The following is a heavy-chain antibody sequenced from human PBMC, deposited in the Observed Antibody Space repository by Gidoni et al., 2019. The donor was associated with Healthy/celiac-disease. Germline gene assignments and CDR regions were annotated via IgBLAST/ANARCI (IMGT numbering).Heavy chain of an antibody. CDR1: GFTFSSYS. D-gene: IGHD2-15*01. Sequence: EVQLVESGGGLVQPGGSLRLSCAASGFTFSSYSMNWVRQAPGKGLEWVSYISSSSSTIYYADSVKGRFTISRDNAKNSLYLQMNSLRAEDTAVYYCARCLVDGGRRLWYFDLWGRGTLVTVSS. CDR2: ISSSSSTI. J-gene: IGHJ2*01. CDR3: ARCLVDGGRRLWYFDL. V-gene: IGHV3-48*01.